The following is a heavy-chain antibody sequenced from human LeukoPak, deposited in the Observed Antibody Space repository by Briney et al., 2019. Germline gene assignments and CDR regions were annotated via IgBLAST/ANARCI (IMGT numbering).Heavy chain of an antibody. V-gene: IGHV3-23*01. J-gene: IGHJ4*02. Sequence: GRSLRLSCAASGFTFSSYAMSWVRQAPGKGLEWVSAISGSGGSTYYADSVKGRFTISRDNSKNTLYLQMNSLRAEDTAVYYCAKDPYYYDSSGYESDYWGQGTLVTVSS. CDR1: GFTFSSYA. D-gene: IGHD3-22*01. CDR2: ISGSGGST. CDR3: AKDPYYYDSSGYESDY.